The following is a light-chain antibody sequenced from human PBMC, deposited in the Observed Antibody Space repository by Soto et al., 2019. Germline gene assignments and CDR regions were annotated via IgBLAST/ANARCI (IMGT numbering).Light chain of an antibody. CDR2: DAS. CDR1: QGINAY. Sequence: DVQLTQSPSFLSASVGDGVTVTCRASQGINAYLAWYQQKPGKAPKLLIYDASTLQSGVPSRFSGSGSGTEFTLTINSLQPVDFSTYYCQQLRDYPITFGQGTRAEMK. V-gene: IGKV1-9*01. CDR3: QQLRDYPIT. J-gene: IGKJ5*01.